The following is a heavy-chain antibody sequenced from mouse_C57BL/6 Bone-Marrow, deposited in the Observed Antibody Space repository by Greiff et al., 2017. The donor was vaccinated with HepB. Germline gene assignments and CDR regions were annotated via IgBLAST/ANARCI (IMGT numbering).Heavy chain of an antibody. CDR2: IYPGDGDT. Sequence: VQLQQSGAELVKPGASVKISCKASGYAFSSYWMNWVKQRPGKGLEWIGQIYPGDGDTNYNGKFKGKATLTADKSSSTAYMQLSSLTSEDSAVYFCARDLDYYYGSSYDYWGQGTTLTVSS. CDR1: GYAFSSYW. D-gene: IGHD1-1*01. CDR3: ARDLDYYYGSSYDY. V-gene: IGHV1-80*01. J-gene: IGHJ2*01.